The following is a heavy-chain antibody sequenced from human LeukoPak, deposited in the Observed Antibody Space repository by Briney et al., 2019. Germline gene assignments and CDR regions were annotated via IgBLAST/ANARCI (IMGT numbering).Heavy chain of an antibody. J-gene: IGHJ6*02. CDR3: AKDGTQEWQQWLVRAGGFYYGMDV. CDR2: ISGSGGST. D-gene: IGHD6-19*01. V-gene: IGHV3-23*01. CDR1: GFTFSSYA. Sequence: PGGSLRLSCAASGFTFSSYAMSWVRQAPGKGLEWVSAISGSGGSTYYADSVKGRFTISRDNSKNTLYLQMNSLRAEDTAVYYCAKDGTQEWQQWLVRAGGFYYGMDVWGQGTTVTVSS.